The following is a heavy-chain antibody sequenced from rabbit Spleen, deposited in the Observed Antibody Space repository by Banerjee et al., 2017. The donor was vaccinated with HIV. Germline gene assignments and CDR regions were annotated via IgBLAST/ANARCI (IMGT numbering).Heavy chain of an antibody. D-gene: IGHD8-1*01. CDR3: ARDTGSSFSSYGMDL. Sequence: QSLEESGGDMVKPGASLTLTCTASGFSFSRDYYICWVRQAPGKGLEWIACIYTGSSGVTYYANWAKGRFTCSKASSTTVTLQMTSLTAADTATYFCARDTGSSFSSYGMDLWGQGTLVTVS. V-gene: IGHV1S40*01. CDR2: IYTGSSGVT. J-gene: IGHJ6*01. CDR1: GFSFSRDYY.